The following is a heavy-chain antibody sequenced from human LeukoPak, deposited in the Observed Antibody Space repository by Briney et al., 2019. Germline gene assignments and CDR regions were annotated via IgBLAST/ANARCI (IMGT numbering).Heavy chain of an antibody. CDR2: IYHSGST. V-gene: IGHV4-39*01. CDR3: ARQQPAAVPDGSGLHWFDP. CDR1: GGSISSSSYY. Sequence: SETLSLTCTVSGGSISSSSYYWGWIRQPPGKGLEWIGTIYHSGSTYYNPSLKSRVTISVETSKNQFSLKLRSVTATDTAVYYCARQQPAAVPDGSGLHWFDPWGQGTLVTVSS. D-gene: IGHD2-2*01. J-gene: IGHJ5*02.